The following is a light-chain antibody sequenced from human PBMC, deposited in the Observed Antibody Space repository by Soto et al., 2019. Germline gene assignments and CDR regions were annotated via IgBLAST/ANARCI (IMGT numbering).Light chain of an antibody. CDR1: SSRSGSNY. CDR3: AKWDDSLRVYD. Sequence: QSVLPQPPSASGTPGQRVTISCSTSSSRSGSNYVYWYQQLPGTAPKLLIYRNDQRPSGVPDRFSGSKSGTSASLAISGLRSEDEADYNCAKWDDSLRVYDFGTGTKVTVL. V-gene: IGLV1-47*01. J-gene: IGLJ1*01. CDR2: RND.